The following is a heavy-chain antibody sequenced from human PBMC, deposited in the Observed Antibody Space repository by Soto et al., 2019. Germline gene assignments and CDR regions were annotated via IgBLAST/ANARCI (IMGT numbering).Heavy chain of an antibody. CDR1: GGPFGSYT. CDR2: IFPILGIS. CDR3: ASSIAAAGTGD. Sequence: VQLVQSGAEVKKPGSSVKVSCKASGGPFGSYTIIWVGQAPGQGLEWMGRIFPILGISNYAQKFQGRVPITADKSTSTAYMDLSSLRSEDTAVYYCASSIAAAGTGDWGQGTLVTVSS. J-gene: IGHJ4*02. D-gene: IGHD6-13*01. V-gene: IGHV1-69*02.